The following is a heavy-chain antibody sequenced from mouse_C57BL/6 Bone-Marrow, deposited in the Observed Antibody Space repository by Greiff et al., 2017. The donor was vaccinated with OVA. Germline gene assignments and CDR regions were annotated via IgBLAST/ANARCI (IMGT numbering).Heavy chain of an antibody. D-gene: IGHD1-1*01. CDR3: DTRTVVAPHYYAMDY. CDR2: IWGGGST. V-gene: IGHV2-9*01. Sequence: QVQLQQSGPGLVAPSQSLSITCTVSGFSLTSYGVDWVRQPPGKGLEWLGVIWGGGSTNYNSALMSRLSISKDNSKSQVFLKMNSLQTDDTAMYYCDTRTVVAPHYYAMDYWGQGTSVTVSS. J-gene: IGHJ4*01. CDR1: GFSLTSYG.